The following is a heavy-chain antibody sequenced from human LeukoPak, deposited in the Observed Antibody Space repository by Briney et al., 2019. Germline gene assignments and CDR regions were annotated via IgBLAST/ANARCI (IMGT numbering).Heavy chain of an antibody. CDR2: IYPADSDV. D-gene: IGHD2-2*03. V-gene: IGHV5-51*07. CDR3: ATPVIGSNDY. Sequence: PGESLKISCKVSGYSFSNYWIGWVHQMPGKGLEWMAIIYPADSDVRYGPSFEGHVTISADNSINTAYLQWSSLKASDTAMYYCATPVIGSNDYWGQGTLVIVSS. CDR1: GYSFSNYW. J-gene: IGHJ4*02.